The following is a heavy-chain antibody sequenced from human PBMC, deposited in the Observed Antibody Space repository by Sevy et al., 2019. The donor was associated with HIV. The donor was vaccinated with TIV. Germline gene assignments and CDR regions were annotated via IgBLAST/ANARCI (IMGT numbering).Heavy chain of an antibody. D-gene: IGHD3-22*01. CDR2: FDPEDGET. J-gene: IGHJ4*02. V-gene: IGHV1-24*01. Sequence: ASVKVSCKVFGYTLSELSMHWVRQTPGKGLEWMGSFDPEDGETIYAQKFQGRVAMTEDTSTDTAYMGLRSLRSEDTAVFYCAITEEYYDNSGYPFDYWGQGTLVTVSS. CDR3: AITEEYYDNSGYPFDY. CDR1: GYTLSELS.